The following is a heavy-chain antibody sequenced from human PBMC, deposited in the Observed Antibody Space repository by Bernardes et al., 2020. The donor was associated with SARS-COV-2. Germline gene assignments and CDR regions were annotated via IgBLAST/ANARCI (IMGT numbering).Heavy chain of an antibody. D-gene: IGHD3-22*01. CDR1: GGTLSTYG. CDR3: AGGRVDVSFYDDSSAYYYFDH. J-gene: IGHJ4*02. V-gene: IGHV1-69*13. Sequence: SVKVSCTASGGTLSTYGINWLRQAPGQGLEWMGGIIPNFDTADYAQKFQDRVTIIADESTFTAYMELRSLRSEDTAVYYCAGGRVDVSFYDDSSAYYYFDHWGQGTLVTVSS. CDR2: IIPNFDTA.